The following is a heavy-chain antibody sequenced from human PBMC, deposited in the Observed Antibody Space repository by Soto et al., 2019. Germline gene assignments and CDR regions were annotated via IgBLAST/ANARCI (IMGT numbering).Heavy chain of an antibody. D-gene: IGHD1-26*01. Sequence: QVQLVQSGAEVKKPGASVKVSCKASGYTFTSYGISWVRQAPGQGLEWMGWISDYNGNTNDAQKLQGRVTMTTDTSTRTAYMAPGSLRPDERAVYYCAIARGADGMDVWGQGTTVTVSS. CDR2: ISDYNGNT. CDR1: GYTFTSYG. CDR3: AIARGADGMDV. V-gene: IGHV1-18*01. J-gene: IGHJ6*02.